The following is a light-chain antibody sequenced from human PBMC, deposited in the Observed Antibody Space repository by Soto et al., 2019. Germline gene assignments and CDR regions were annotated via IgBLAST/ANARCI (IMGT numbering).Light chain of an antibody. Sequence: DLTQPRRERVSISQSAATSYTKTSSDVGGYNYVSWYQQHPGKAPKLMIYDVSKRPSGVPDRFSGSKSGNTPSLTISGLQAEDEADYYCCSYAGSYTYVFGTGTKVTVL. CDR2: DVS. J-gene: IGLJ1*01. CDR1: SSDVGGYNY. V-gene: IGLV2-11*01. CDR3: CSYAGSYTYV.